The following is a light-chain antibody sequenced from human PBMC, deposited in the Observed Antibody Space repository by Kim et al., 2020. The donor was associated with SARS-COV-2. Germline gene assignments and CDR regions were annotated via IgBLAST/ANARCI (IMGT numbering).Light chain of an antibody. Sequence: QSALTQPASVSGSPGQSITISCTGTSSDVGGYNYVSWYQQHPGKAPKLMIYDVSRRPSGVSNRYSGSKSGNTASRTISGLQAEDEAVYYCSSYSTTSSPGVFGGGTKVTVL. V-gene: IGLV2-14*01. CDR2: DVS. J-gene: IGLJ2*01. CDR1: SSDVGGYNY. CDR3: SSYSTTSSPGV.